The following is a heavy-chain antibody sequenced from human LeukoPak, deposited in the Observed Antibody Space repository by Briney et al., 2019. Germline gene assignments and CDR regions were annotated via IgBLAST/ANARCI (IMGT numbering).Heavy chain of an antibody. D-gene: IGHD2-2*01. J-gene: IGHJ6*02. CDR2: IWCDGSNK. CDR1: GFTFSSYG. CDR3: ARTGYCSSTSCLEYYYYYGMDV. Sequence: GGSLRLSCAASGFTFSSYGMHWVRQAPGKGLEWVAVIWCDGSNKYYADSVKGRFTISRDNFKNTLYLQMNSLRAEDTAVYYCARTGYCSSTSCLEYYYYYGMDVWGQGTTVTVSS. V-gene: IGHV3-33*01.